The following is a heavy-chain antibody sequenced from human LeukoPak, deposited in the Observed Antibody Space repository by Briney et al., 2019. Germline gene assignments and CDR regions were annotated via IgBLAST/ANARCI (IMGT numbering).Heavy chain of an antibody. Sequence: GGSLRLSCAASGFTFSSYGMHWVRQAPGKGLEWVSAISGSGGSTYYADSVKGRFTISRDNSKNTLYLQMNSLRVEDTAVYYCATLPYYYDSSGSYYFDYWGQGTLVTVSS. CDR2: ISGSGGST. D-gene: IGHD3-22*01. J-gene: IGHJ4*02. CDR3: ATLPYYYDSSGSYYFDY. CDR1: GFTFSSYG. V-gene: IGHV3-23*01.